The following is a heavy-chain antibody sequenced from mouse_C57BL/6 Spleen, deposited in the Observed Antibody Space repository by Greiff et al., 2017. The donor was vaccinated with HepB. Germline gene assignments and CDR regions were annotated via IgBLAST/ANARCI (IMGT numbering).Heavy chain of an antibody. J-gene: IGHJ3*01. CDR1: GYSITSGYY. Sequence: ESGPGLVKPSQSLSLTCSVTGYSITSGYYWNWIRQFPGNKLEWMGYISYDGSNNYNPSLKNRISITRDTSKNQFFLKLNSVTTEDTATYYCARGRGYWGQGTLVTVSA. CDR3: ARGRGY. CDR2: ISYDGSN. V-gene: IGHV3-6*01.